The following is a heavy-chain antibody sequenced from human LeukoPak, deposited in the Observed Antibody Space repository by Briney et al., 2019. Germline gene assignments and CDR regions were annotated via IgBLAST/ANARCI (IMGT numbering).Heavy chain of an antibody. V-gene: IGHV1-8*01. CDR1: GYTFTSYD. CDR2: MNPNNGYT. CDR3: ARGGMDYYDSSGYMGAY. J-gene: IGHJ4*02. D-gene: IGHD3-22*01. Sequence: VASVKVSCKASGYTFTSYDINWVRQATGQGLEWMGWMNPNNGYTGYAQKFQGRVTITTDESTSTAYMELSSLRSEDTAVYYCARGGMDYYDSSGYMGAYWGQGTLVTVSS.